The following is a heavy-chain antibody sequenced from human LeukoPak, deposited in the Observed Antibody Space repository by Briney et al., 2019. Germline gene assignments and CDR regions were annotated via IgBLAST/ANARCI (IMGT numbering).Heavy chain of an antibody. J-gene: IGHJ4*02. V-gene: IGHV3-48*04. CDR3: ARVTDPYYYGSGSFDY. D-gene: IGHD3-10*01. CDR1: GFTFSSYS. CDR2: ISSSSSTI. Sequence: GGSLRLSCAASGFTFSSYSMNWVRQAPGKGLEWVSYISSSSSTIYYADSVKGRFTISRDNAKNSLYLQMNSLRAEDTAVYYCARVTDPYYYGSGSFDYWGQGTLVTVSS.